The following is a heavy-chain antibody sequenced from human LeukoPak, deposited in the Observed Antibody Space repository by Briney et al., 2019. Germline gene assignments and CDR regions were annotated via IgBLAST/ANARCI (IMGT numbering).Heavy chain of an antibody. Sequence: GGSLRLSCAASGFTFSSYDMHWVRQATGKGLEWVSAIGTAGDTYYPGSVKGRFTISRENAKNSLYLQMNSLRAGDTAVYYCARGLAKSRFPSDRHFDYWGQGTLVTVSS. J-gene: IGHJ4*02. CDR3: ARGLAKSRFPSDRHFDY. V-gene: IGHV3-13*01. CDR1: GFTFSSYD. CDR2: IGTAGDT. D-gene: IGHD2-21*02.